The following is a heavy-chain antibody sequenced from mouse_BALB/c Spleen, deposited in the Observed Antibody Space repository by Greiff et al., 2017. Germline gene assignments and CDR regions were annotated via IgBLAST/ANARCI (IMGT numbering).Heavy chain of an antibody. CDR1: GFAFSSYD. CDR2: ISSGGGST. D-gene: IGHD1-1*01. V-gene: IGHV5-12-1*01. J-gene: IGHJ4*01. CDR3: ARHTPYYYGSSYVAMDY. Sequence: EVKLVESGGGLVKPGGSLKLSCAASGFAFSSYDMSWVRQTPEKRLEWVAYISSGGGSTYYPDTVKGRFTISRDNAKNTLYLQMSSLKSEDTAMYYCARHTPYYYGSSYVAMDYWGQGTSVTVSS.